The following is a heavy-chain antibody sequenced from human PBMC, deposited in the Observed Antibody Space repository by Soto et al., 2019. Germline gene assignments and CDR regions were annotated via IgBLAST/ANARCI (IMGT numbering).Heavy chain of an antibody. Sequence: KQSQTLSLTCAISGDSVSSNSAAWNWIRQSPSRGLEWLGRTYYRSKWYNDYAVSVKSRITINPDTSKNQFSLQLNSVTPEDTAVYYCARDLEGDIVVVPAAMSYYYYYMDVWGKGTTVTVSS. J-gene: IGHJ6*03. D-gene: IGHD2-2*01. CDR2: TYYRSKWYN. V-gene: IGHV6-1*01. CDR3: ARDLEGDIVVVPAAMSYYYYYMDV. CDR1: GDSVSSNSAA.